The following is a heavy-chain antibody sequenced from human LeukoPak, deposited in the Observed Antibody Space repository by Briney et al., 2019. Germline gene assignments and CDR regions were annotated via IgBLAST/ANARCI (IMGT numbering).Heavy chain of an antibody. V-gene: IGHV3-7*03. Sequence: HPGGSLRLSCAASGFTFSSYWLSWVRQAPGKGLEWVANIKQDGSEKYYVDSVKGRFTISRDNAKNSLYLQMNSLRAEDTAVYYCARNYYYDPGSFDLDYWGQGTLVTVSS. CDR2: IKQDGSEK. D-gene: IGHD3-10*01. J-gene: IGHJ4*02. CDR3: ARNYYYDPGSFDLDY. CDR1: GFTFSSYW.